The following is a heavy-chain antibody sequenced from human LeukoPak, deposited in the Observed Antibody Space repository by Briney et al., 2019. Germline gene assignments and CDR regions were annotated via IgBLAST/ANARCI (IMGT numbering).Heavy chain of an antibody. CDR2: IYTSGST. Sequence: SETLSLTCTVSGGSISSYYWSWIRQPAGKGLEWIGRIYTSGSTNYNPSLKSRVTMSVDTSKNQFSLKLSFVTAADTAVYYCARDYDILTGYSYYYYYMDVWGKGTTVTVSS. V-gene: IGHV4-4*07. CDR1: GGSISSYY. J-gene: IGHJ6*03. CDR3: ARDYDILTGYSYYYYYMDV. D-gene: IGHD3-9*01.